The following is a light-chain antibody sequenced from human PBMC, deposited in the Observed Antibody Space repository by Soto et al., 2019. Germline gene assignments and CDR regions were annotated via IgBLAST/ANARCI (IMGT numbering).Light chain of an antibody. CDR1: SSDVGGYDY. J-gene: IGLJ1*01. Sequence: QSALTQPASVSGSPGQSITISCTGTSSDVGGYDYVSWYQLHPGKAPKLMLFEVSNRPSGVSYRFSGSKSGNTASLTISGLQAEDEAVYFCSSYSISTAYLFGTGTKRTVL. CDR3: SSYSISTAYL. V-gene: IGLV2-14*01. CDR2: EVS.